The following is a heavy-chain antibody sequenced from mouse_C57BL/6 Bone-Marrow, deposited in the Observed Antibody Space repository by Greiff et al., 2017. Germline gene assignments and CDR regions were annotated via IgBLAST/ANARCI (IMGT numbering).Heavy chain of an antibody. V-gene: IGHV1-50*01. CDR1: GYTFTSYW. D-gene: IGHD1-1*01. Sequence: QVQLKQPGAELVKPGASVKLSCKASGYTFTSYWMQWVKQRPGQGLEWIGEIDPSDSYTNYNQKFKGKATLTVDTSSSTAYMQLSSLTSEDSAVYYCARNGSSYYAMDYWGQGTSVTVSS. CDR2: IDPSDSYT. CDR3: ARNGSSYYAMDY. J-gene: IGHJ4*01.